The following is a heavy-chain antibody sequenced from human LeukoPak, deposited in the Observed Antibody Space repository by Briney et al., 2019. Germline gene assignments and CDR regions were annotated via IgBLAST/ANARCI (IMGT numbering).Heavy chain of an antibody. CDR2: IYSSGST. CDR3: ARSYFDY. V-gene: IGHV4-61*02. CDR1: GGSISSGSYY. J-gene: IGHJ4*02. Sequence: PSQTLSLTCTVSGGSISSGSYYWSWIRQPAGKGLEWIGRIYSSGSTNYHPSLKSRVTISVDTSKNQFSLKLSSVTAADTAVYYCARSYFDYWGQGTLVTVSS.